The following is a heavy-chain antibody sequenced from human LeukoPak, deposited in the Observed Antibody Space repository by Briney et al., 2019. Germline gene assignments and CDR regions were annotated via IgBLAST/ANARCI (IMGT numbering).Heavy chain of an antibody. Sequence: SETLSLTCTVSGGSINSYYWDWIRQPPGKGLEWIGYIYYSGNTNYNPSLKSRVTISVDTSKNQSSLQLNSVTAADTAVYYCARGHCSGGTCYSRTFDFWGQGTLVTVSS. V-gene: IGHV4-59*01. J-gene: IGHJ4*02. D-gene: IGHD2-15*01. CDR1: GGSINSYY. CDR2: IYYSGNT. CDR3: ARGHCSGGTCYSRTFDF.